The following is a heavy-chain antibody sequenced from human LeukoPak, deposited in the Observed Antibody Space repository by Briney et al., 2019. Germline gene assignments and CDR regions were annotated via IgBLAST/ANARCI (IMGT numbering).Heavy chain of an antibody. CDR3: AKDVAYGSDY. J-gene: IGHJ4*02. CDR2: IIPILGIA. V-gene: IGHV1-69*04. Sequence: SVKVSCKASGGTFSSYTISWVRQAPGQGLEWMGRIIPILGIANYAQKFQGRVTITADKSTSTAYMELSSLRSEHPAVYYCAKDVAYGSDYWRQGTLVTVSS. CDR1: GGTFSSYT. D-gene: IGHD3-10*01.